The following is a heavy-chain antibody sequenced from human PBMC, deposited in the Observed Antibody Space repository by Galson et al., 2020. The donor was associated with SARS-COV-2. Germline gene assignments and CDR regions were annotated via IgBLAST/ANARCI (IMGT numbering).Heavy chain of an antibody. V-gene: IGHV3-30-3*01. CDR3: ARDTMTTVTRGLRY. D-gene: IGHD4-17*01. Sequence: GESLKISCAASGFTFSSYAMHWVRQAPGKGLEWVAVISYDGSNKYYADSVKGRFTISRDNSKNTLYLQMNSLRAEDTAVYYCARDTMTTVTRGLRYWGQGTLVTVSS. CDR2: ISYDGSNK. CDR1: GFTFSSYA. J-gene: IGHJ4*02.